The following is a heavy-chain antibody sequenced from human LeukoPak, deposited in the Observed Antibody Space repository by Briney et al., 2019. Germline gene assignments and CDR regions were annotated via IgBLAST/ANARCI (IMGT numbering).Heavy chain of an antibody. CDR1: GGSMSSYY. D-gene: IGHD3-10*01. CDR3: AGARRITMVRGVIKPSSPSFDY. V-gene: IGHV4-59*01. CDR2: IYYSGST. J-gene: IGHJ4*02. Sequence: SETLSLTCTVSGGSMSSYYWSWIRQPPGKGLERIGYIYYSGSTNYNPSLKSRVTISVDTSKNQFSLKLSSVTAADTAVYYCAGARRITMVRGVIKPSSPSFDYWGQGTLVTVSS.